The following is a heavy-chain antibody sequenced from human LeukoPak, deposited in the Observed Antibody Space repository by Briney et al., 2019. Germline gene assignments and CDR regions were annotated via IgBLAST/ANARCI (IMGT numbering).Heavy chain of an antibody. CDR3: AREGYSYGEYYFDY. D-gene: IGHD5-18*01. CDR1: GFSLSGYW. Sequence: GGSLRLSCVASGFSLSGYWMYWVRQAPGKGLMYISRNNGDGSTTNYADVVKGRFTISRDNAKNSLYLQMNSLRAEDTAVYYCAREGYSYGEYYFDYWGQGTLVTVSS. V-gene: IGHV3-74*01. CDR2: NNGDGSTT. J-gene: IGHJ4*02.